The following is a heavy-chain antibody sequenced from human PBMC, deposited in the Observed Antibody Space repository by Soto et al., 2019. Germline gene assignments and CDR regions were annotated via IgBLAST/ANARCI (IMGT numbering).Heavy chain of an antibody. D-gene: IGHD6-19*01. CDR3: ARGRSVAGKKFDY. Sequence: ASVKVSCKASGYTFTGYYMHWVRQAPGQGLEWMGWINPNNGDTNYAQKYQGRVTMTRDTSITTVYMELNSLRSDDTAVYYCARGRSVAGKKFDYWGQGTLVTVSS. CDR2: INPNNGDT. CDR1: GYTFTGYY. V-gene: IGHV1-2*02. J-gene: IGHJ4*02.